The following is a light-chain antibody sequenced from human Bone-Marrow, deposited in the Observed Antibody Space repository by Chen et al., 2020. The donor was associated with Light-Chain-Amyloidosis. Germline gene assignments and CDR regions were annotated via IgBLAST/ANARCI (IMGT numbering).Light chain of an antibody. V-gene: IGLV2-14*01. CDR2: DMS. Sequence: QSALTQPASVLGSPGQSTTISCTGTSSDVGGYNSVSWYQQHPGKAPKLMIYDMSHRPSGVSNRFSGSKSGNTASLTISGLQAEDEADYYCSSYTSRSTLDVFGTGTKVTVL. J-gene: IGLJ1*01. CDR1: SSDVGGYNS. CDR3: SSYTSRSTLDV.